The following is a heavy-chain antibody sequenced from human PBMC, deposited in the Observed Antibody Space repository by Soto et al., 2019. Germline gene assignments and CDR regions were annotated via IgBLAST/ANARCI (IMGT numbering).Heavy chain of an antibody. CDR2: IFYSGST. CDR3: ARRFTMTVVVFDY. CDR1: GGSISSSSYY. J-gene: IGHJ4*02. D-gene: IGHD3-22*01. Sequence: SETLSLTCTVSGGSISSSSYYWGWIRQPPGKGLEWIGSIFYSGSTYYNPSLKSRVTISVDTSKNQFSLKLSSVTAADTAVYYCARRFTMTVVVFDYWGQGALVTVSS. V-gene: IGHV4-39*01.